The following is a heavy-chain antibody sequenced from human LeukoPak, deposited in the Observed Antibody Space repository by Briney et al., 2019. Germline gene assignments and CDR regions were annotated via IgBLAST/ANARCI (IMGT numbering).Heavy chain of an antibody. Sequence: GGSLRLSCAASGFTFSSYSMNWVRQAPGKGLEWVSYISSSSSTIYYADSVKGRFTISRDNAKNSLYLQMNSLRAEDTAVYYCARDLSRWGSGNDYWGQGTLVTVSS. V-gene: IGHV3-48*01. J-gene: IGHJ4*02. CDR1: GFTFSSYS. CDR3: ARDLSRWGSGNDY. CDR2: ISSSSSTI. D-gene: IGHD2-15*01.